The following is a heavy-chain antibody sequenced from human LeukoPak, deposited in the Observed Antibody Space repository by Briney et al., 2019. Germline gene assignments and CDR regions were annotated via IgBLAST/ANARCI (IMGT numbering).Heavy chain of an antibody. Sequence: GGSLRLSCAASGLTVSSSYMSWVRQAPGKGLEWVSAISGGGGSTFYADSVKGRFTISRDNSKNTLYLQMDSLRAEDTAVYYCAKEDAYSSSNPDYWGQGTLVTVSS. CDR1: GLTVSSSY. V-gene: IGHV3-23*01. CDR2: ISGGGGST. J-gene: IGHJ4*02. D-gene: IGHD6-13*01. CDR3: AKEDAYSSSNPDY.